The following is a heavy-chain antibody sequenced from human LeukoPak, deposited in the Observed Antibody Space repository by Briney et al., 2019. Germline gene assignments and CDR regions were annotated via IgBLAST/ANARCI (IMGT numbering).Heavy chain of an antibody. CDR3: ARHLKRGITIFGVVLGAVDY. D-gene: IGHD3-3*01. J-gene: IGHJ4*02. CDR1: RGSISSSSYY. V-gene: IGHV4-39*01. CDR2: IYYSGST. Sequence: SETLSLTCTVSRGSISSSSYYWGWIRQPPGGGLEWFGNIYYSGSTYYNPSLKSRVTISVDTSKNQFSLKLSSMTAAETAVYYCARHLKRGITIFGVVLGAVDYWGQGTLVTVSS.